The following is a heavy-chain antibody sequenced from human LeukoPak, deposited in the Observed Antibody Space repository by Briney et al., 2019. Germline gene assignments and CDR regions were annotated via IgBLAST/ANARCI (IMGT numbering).Heavy chain of an antibody. J-gene: IGHJ5*02. CDR1: GFTFSSYA. CDR2: ISGSGGST. V-gene: IGHV3-23*01. Sequence: PGGSLRLSCAASGFTFSSYAMSWVRQAPGKGLEWVSAISGSGGSTYYADSVKGRFTISRDNSKNTLYLQMNSLRAEDTAVYYCVADNWNYFVSDWFDPWGQGTLVTVSS. CDR3: VADNWNYFVSDWFDP. D-gene: IGHD1-7*01.